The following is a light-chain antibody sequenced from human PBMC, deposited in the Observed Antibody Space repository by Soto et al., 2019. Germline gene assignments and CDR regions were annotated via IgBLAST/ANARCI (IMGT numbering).Light chain of an antibody. CDR2: AAS. J-gene: IGKJ5*01. V-gene: IGKV1-39*01. CDR3: QQNYSPPPVT. CDR1: QSISSY. Sequence: DIQMTQSPSSLSASVGDRVTITCRASQSISSYLAWYQQKPGKAPKLLIYAASTLQSGVPSRFSGSGSGTDFTLTINSLQPEDFATYYCQQNYSPPPVTFGQGTRLEIK.